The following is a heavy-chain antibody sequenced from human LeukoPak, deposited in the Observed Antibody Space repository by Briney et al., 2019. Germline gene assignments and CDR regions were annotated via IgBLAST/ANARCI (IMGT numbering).Heavy chain of an antibody. CDR3: TVVNFGSGTYPLGS. D-gene: IGHD3-10*01. CDR2: VKSETDGGTT. CDR1: GFTLSHAW. Sequence: NTGGSLRLSCAASGFTLSHAWMSWVRQAPGRGLEWVGRVKSETDGGTTDYAAPVKARFTISRDDSKNTLHLQMNSLKTEDTAVYYCTVVNFGSGTYPLGSWGQGTLVTVSS. V-gene: IGHV3-15*01. J-gene: IGHJ5*02.